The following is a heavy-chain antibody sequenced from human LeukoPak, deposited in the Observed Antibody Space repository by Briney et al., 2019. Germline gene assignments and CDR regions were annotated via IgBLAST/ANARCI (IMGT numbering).Heavy chain of an antibody. CDR1: GGSFSGYY. V-gene: IGHV4-34*01. D-gene: IGHD3-10*01. CDR3: ARNYYGSGSYGPSAYYYYYMDV. J-gene: IGHJ6*03. CDR2: MSHSGST. Sequence: SETLSLTCAVYGGSFSGYYWSWIRQPRGKGLEWIGEMSHSGSTNYNPSLKSRVTISVDTSKNQFSLKLSSVTAADTAVYYCARNYYGSGSYGPSAYYYYYMDVWGKGTTVTISS.